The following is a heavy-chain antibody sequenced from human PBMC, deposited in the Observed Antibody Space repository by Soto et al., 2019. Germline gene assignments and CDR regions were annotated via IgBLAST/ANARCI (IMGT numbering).Heavy chain of an antibody. D-gene: IGHD6-6*01. J-gene: IGHJ5*02. CDR2: TYYRSKWYN. CDR3: ARDWTHYSSSSPHWFDP. V-gene: IGHV6-1*01. CDR1: GDSVSSNSAA. Sequence: PSQTLSLTCAISGDSVSSNSAAWNWIRQSPSRGLEWLGRTYYRSKWYNDYAVSVKSRITINPDTSKNQFSLQLNSVTPEDTAVYYCARDWTHYSSSSPHWFDPWGQGTLVTVSS.